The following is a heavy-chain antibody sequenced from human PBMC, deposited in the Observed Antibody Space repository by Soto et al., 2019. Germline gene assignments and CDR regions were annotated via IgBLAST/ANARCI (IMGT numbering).Heavy chain of an antibody. J-gene: IGHJ5*02. D-gene: IGHD6-19*01. CDR3: AKCSVGTVRSSGWCNWFDP. CDR1: GFTFSSSA. CDR2: IRVGGGDT. Sequence: EVRLLESGVGLAQPGGSLRLSCAASGFTFSSSAMNWVRQAPGKGLEWVSSIRVGGGDTFYADSVRGQFTVSRDISRNTLYLQMNSLRAEDTAIYYCAKCSVGTVRSSGWCNWFDPWGQGTLVTVSS. V-gene: IGHV3-23*01.